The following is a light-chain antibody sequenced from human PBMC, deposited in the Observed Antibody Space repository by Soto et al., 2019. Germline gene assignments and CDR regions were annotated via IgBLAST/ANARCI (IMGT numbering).Light chain of an antibody. CDR2: DAS. CDR1: QSISSW. Sequence: DIQMTHSPSTLSASVGDIVTITCRASQSISSWLAWYQQKPGKAPKLLIYDASSLESGVPSRFSGSGSGTELTLTISSLQPDDFATYYCQQYNSYSATFGGGTKVDIK. J-gene: IGKJ4*01. CDR3: QQYNSYSAT. V-gene: IGKV1-5*01.